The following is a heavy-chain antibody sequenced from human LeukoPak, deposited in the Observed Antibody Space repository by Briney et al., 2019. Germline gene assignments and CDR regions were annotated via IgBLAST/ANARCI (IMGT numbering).Heavy chain of an antibody. CDR1: GYTCTGYY. CDR3: ARGGSRDGYNLGYDY. Sequence: ASVKVSCKASGYTCTGYYMHWVRQAPGQGLEWMGWINPNSGGTNYAQKFQGRVTMTRDTSISTAYMELSRLRSDDTAVYYCARGGSRDGYNLGYDYWGQGTLVTVSS. V-gene: IGHV1-2*02. J-gene: IGHJ4*02. CDR2: INPNSGGT. D-gene: IGHD5-24*01.